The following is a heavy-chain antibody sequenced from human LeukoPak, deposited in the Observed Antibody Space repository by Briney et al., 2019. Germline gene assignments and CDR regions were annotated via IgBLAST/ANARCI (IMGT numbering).Heavy chain of an antibody. D-gene: IGHD3-16*01. J-gene: IGHJ4*02. V-gene: IGHV4-30-2*01. CDR2: IYHSGST. CDR3: ARGGGETLDY. CDR1: GGSISSGSYS. Sequence: PSETLSLTCAVSGGSISSGSYSWSWIRQPPGKGLEWIGYIYHSGSTYYNPSLKSRVTISVDRSKNQFSLKLSSVTAADTAVYYCARGGGETLDYWGQGTLVTVSS.